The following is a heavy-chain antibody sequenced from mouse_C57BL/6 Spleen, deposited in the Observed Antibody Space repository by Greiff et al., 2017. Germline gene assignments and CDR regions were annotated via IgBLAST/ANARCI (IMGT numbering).Heavy chain of an antibody. CDR3: ARCGDYDHAMDY. CDR2: FHPYNDDT. J-gene: IGHJ4*01. V-gene: IGHV1-47*01. D-gene: IGHD2-4*01. CDR1: GYTFTTYP. Sequence: QVQLQESGAELVKPGASVKMSCKASGYTFTTYPIEWMKQNHGKSLEWIGNFHPYNDDTKYNEKFKGKATLTVEKSSSTAYLELSRVTSDDSAVYYCARCGDYDHAMDYWGQGTSVTVSS.